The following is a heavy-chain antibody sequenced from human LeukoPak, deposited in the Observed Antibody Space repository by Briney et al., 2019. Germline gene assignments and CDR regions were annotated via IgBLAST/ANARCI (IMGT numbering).Heavy chain of an antibody. Sequence: SETLSLTCTVSGGSISSYYWSWIRQPAGKGLEWIGRIYTSGSTNYNPSLKSRVTMSVDTSKNQFPLKLSSVTAADTAVYYCARVGSSWSKGSNWFDPWGQGTLVTVSS. CDR2: IYTSGST. V-gene: IGHV4-4*07. J-gene: IGHJ5*02. CDR1: GGSISSYY. D-gene: IGHD6-13*01. CDR3: ARVGSSWSKGSNWFDP.